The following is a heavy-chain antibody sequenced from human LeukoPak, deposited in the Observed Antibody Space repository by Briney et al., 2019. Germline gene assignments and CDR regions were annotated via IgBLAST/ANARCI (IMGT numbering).Heavy chain of an antibody. Sequence: GGSLRLSCAASGFTFSSYGMHWVRQAPGKGLEWVAVISYDGSNKYYADSVKGRFTISRDNSKNTLYLQMNSLRAEDTAVYYCAKDRYSSGSGYWGQGTLVTVSS. J-gene: IGHJ4*02. CDR1: GFTFSSYG. D-gene: IGHD6-19*01. CDR3: AKDRYSSGSGY. CDR2: ISYDGSNK. V-gene: IGHV3-30*18.